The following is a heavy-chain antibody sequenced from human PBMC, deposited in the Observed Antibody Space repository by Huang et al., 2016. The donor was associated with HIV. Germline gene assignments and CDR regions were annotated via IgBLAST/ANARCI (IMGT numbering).Heavy chain of an antibody. V-gene: IGHV1-8*01. D-gene: IGHD2-15*01. CDR3: ATLPPVNYGRSGGRVRDY. J-gene: IGHJ4*02. CDR2: MNPSSGNT. CDR1: GYTFSNYD. Sequence: QVQLVQSGAEVKKPGASVKVSCKASGYTFSNYDSNWVRQAPGQGLEWMGWMNPSSGNTGYARKFQGRVTMTRSTSISTAYMGLSRLRFEDTAVYYCATLPPVNYGRSGGRVRDYWGQGSLVTVSS.